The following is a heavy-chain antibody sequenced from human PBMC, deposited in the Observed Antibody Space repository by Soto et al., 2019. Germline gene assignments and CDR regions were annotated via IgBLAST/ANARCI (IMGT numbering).Heavy chain of an antibody. D-gene: IGHD5-12*01. CDR3: ARGWAGVRGGYNLREYYFDH. Sequence: ASVKVSCKASGYTFTSYAMHWVRQAPGQRLEWMGWINAGNGNTKYSQKVQGRATITRDTSASTADMELSSLRSDDTPVHYCARGWAGVRGGYNLREYYFDHWGQATLVTVS. V-gene: IGHV1-3*01. J-gene: IGHJ4*02. CDR2: INAGNGNT. CDR1: GYTFTSYA.